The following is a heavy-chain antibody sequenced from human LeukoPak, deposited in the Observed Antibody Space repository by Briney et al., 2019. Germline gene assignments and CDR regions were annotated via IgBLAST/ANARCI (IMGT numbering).Heavy chain of an antibody. CDR3: ARDGATGTTSDY. CDR2: INPNSGGT. Sequence: ASVKVSCKASGYTFTGYYIYWVRQAPGQGLEWMGRINPNSGGTNYAQKFQGRVTMTRDTSISTAYMELSSLRSDDTAVYYCARDGATGTTSDYWGQGTLVTVSS. V-gene: IGHV1-2*06. D-gene: IGHD1-1*01. CDR1: GYTFTGYY. J-gene: IGHJ4*02.